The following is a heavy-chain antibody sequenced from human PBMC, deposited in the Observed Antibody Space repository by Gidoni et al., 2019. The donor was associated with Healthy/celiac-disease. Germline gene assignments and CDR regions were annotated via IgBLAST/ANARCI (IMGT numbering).Heavy chain of an antibody. CDR1: GGSISSYY. J-gene: IGHJ4*02. CDR2: IYYSGST. D-gene: IGHD1-26*01. V-gene: IGHV4-59*01. Sequence: QVQLQESGPGLVKPSETLSLTCTVSGGSISSYYWSWIRQPPGKGLEWIGYIYYSGSTNYNPSLKSRVTISVDTSKNQFSLKLSSVTAADTAVYYCARSSIVGATLIDYWGQGTLVTVSS. CDR3: ARSSIVGATLIDY.